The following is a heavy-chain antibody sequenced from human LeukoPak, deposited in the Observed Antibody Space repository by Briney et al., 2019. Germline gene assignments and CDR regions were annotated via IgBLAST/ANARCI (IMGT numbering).Heavy chain of an antibody. Sequence: GGSLRLSCAASGFNLNTYWMSWVRQAPRKGLEWVANIKQDGTENHYVDSVKGRFTISRDNAKNSLYLQMNSLRAEDTAVYYCAKYINYYDSSGYPTYYFDYWGQGTLVTVSS. D-gene: IGHD3-22*01. CDR2: IKQDGTEN. CDR1: GFNLNTYW. V-gene: IGHV3-7*03. J-gene: IGHJ4*02. CDR3: AKYINYYDSSGYPTYYFDY.